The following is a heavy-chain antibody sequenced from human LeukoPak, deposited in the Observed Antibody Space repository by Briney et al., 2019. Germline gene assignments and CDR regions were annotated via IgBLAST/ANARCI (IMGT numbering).Heavy chain of an antibody. CDR2: IKSKTDGGTT. CDR1: GFTFSNAW. Sequence: PGGSLRLSCAASGFTFSNAWMSWVRQAPGKGLEWVGRIKSKTDGGTTDYAAPVKGRFTISRDDSKNTLYLQMNSLQTEDTAVYYCSTSQLRYFDWSVFDYWGQGTLVTVSS. V-gene: IGHV3-15*01. CDR3: STSQLRYFDWSVFDY. D-gene: IGHD3-9*01. J-gene: IGHJ4*02.